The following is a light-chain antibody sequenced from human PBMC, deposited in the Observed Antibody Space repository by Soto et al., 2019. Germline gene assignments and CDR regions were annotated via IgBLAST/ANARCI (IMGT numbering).Light chain of an antibody. J-gene: IGLJ3*02. CDR2: DVS. Sequence: QSVLTQPRSVSGSPGQSVSISCTGTSSDVGRYSYVSWYQQHPGKAPKLMIYDVSERPSGVPDRFSGSKSGNTASLTISGLQAEDEADYICCSYGGPYTWLFGGGTKVTVL. CDR1: SSDVGRYSY. CDR3: CSYGGPYTWL. V-gene: IGLV2-11*01.